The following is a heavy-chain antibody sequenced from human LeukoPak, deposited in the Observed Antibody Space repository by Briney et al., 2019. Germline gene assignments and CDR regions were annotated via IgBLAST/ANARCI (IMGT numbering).Heavy chain of an antibody. CDR1: GFTFSSYS. CDR2: ISSSSSTI. CDR3: ARDFALYGSGTEINY. V-gene: IGHV3-48*01. Sequence: GGSLGLSCAASGFTFSSYSMNWVRQAPGKGLEWVSYISSSSSTIYYADSVKGRFTISRDNAKNSLYLQMNSLRAEDTAVYYCARDFALYGSGTEINYWGQGTLVTVSS. D-gene: IGHD3-10*01. J-gene: IGHJ4*02.